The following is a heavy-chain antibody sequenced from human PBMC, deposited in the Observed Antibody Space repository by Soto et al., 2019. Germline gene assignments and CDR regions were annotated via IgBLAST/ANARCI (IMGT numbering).Heavy chain of an antibody. Sequence: SVKVSCKASGGTFGSQGIAWVRQAPGQGLEWMGGFIAMLGTPTYAKKVQGRATISADESLTSSYLELRSLRSEDTGVYFCARGSVDTVDSSGFYEYWGQGTPVTVSS. D-gene: IGHD3-22*01. CDR1: GGTFGSQG. J-gene: IGHJ4*02. CDR3: ARGSVDTVDSSGFYEY. CDR2: FIAMLGTP. V-gene: IGHV1-69*13.